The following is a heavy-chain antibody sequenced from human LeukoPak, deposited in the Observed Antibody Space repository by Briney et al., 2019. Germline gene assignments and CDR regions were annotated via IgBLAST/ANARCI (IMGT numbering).Heavy chain of an antibody. Sequence: GGSLRLSCAASGFTFSSYAMHWVRQAPGKGLEWVAVISYDGSNKYYADSVKGRFTISRDNSQNTLYLQMNSLRAAATAVYYCARVVAPYDILTYFDYWGQGTLVTVSS. CDR3: ARVVAPYDILTYFDY. CDR2: ISYDGSNK. D-gene: IGHD3-9*01. V-gene: IGHV3-30*04. J-gene: IGHJ4*02. CDR1: GFTFSSYA.